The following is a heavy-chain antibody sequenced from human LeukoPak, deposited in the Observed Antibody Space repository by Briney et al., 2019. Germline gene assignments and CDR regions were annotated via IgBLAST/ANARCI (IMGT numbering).Heavy chain of an antibody. V-gene: IGHV4-59*01. CDR3: ARDRRNDNWFDP. J-gene: IGHJ5*02. Sequence: SETLSLTCTVSGGSISNYYWSWIRQPPGKGLEWIGYIYYSGSTNYNPSLKSRVTISVDTSKNQFSLKLSSVTAADTAVYYCARDRRNDNWFDPWGQGTLVTVSS. D-gene: IGHD3-16*01. CDR1: GGSISNYY. CDR2: IYYSGST.